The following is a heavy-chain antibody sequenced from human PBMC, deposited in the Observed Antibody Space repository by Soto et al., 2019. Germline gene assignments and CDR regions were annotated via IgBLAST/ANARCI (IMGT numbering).Heavy chain of an antibody. CDR2: IYSGESK. CDR1: GFPVISNY. Sequence: PWGSLRLSCASSGFPVISNYMSWVRQAPGKGLEWVSVIYSGESKLYADSVKGRFTISRDNFKNTLYLQMNSLRAEDTAVYYCARDPSRSSSLGWFDPWGQGALVTVSS. V-gene: IGHV3-53*01. J-gene: IGHJ5*02. CDR3: ARDPSRSSSLGWFDP. D-gene: IGHD6-6*01.